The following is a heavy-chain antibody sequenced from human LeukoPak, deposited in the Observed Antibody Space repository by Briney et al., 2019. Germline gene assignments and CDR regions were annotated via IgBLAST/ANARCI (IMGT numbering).Heavy chain of an antibody. J-gene: IGHJ5*02. CDR1: GCTFTGYY. D-gene: IGHD3-22*01. Sequence: GASVKVSCKASGCTFTGYYMHWVRQAPGQGLEWMGWINPNSGGTNYAQKFQGRVTMTRDTSISTAYMELSRLRSDDTAVYYCAREDYDSSGYYPDGGWFDPWGQGTLVTVSS. V-gene: IGHV1-2*02. CDR2: INPNSGGT. CDR3: AREDYDSSGYYPDGGWFDP.